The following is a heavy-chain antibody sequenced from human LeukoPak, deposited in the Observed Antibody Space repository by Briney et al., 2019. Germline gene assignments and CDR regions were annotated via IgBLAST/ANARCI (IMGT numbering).Heavy chain of an antibody. V-gene: IGHV3-53*01. CDR3: ARVLAAAGTFGGYYFDY. CDR2: IYSGGST. J-gene: IGHJ4*02. Sequence: GGSLRLSCAASGFTVSSNYMSWVRQAPGKRLEWVSVIYSGGSTYYADSVKGRFTISRDNSKNTLYLQMNSLRAEDTAVYYCARVLAAAGTFGGYYFDYWGQGTLVTVSS. D-gene: IGHD6-13*01. CDR1: GFTVSSNY.